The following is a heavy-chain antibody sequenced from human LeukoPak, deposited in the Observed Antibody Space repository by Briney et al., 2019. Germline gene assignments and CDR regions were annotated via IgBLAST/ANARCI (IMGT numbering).Heavy chain of an antibody. CDR3: ARGSTYSSGWYTGFDY. CDR1: ASTFARHS. V-gene: IGHV3-21*01. Sequence: PGGSLTLSCAPYASTFARHSIKWVRHAAGKGLEWVLYISSSSSYIYCADSVKGRFTSSRDNAKKSVYLQMNNLRAEDTAVYHCARGSTYSSGWYTGFDYWGQGTLVTVSS. D-gene: IGHD6-19*01. CDR2: ISSSSSYI. J-gene: IGHJ4*02.